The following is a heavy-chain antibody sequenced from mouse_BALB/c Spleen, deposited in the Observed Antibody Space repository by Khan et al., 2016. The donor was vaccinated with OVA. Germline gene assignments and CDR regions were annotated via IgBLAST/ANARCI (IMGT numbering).Heavy chain of an antibody. J-gene: IGHJ2*01. CDR1: GYSITSGYA. Sequence: EVQLVESGPGLVEPSQSLSLTCTVTGYSITSGYAWNWIRQFPGNKLEWMGYISYSGVTSYTPSLKSRISITRDTSKNQFFLQLNSVTTEDTATYYCARGNYYGYYFDYWGQGTTLTVSS. V-gene: IGHV3-2*02. D-gene: IGHD1-1*01. CDR2: ISYSGVT. CDR3: ARGNYYGYYFDY.